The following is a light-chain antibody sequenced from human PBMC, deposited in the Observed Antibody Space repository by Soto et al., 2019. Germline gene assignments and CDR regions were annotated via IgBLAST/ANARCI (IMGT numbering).Light chain of an antibody. CDR1: QSVGSA. J-gene: IGKJ1*01. Sequence: EIVMTQSPATLSGSPGERAPLSCRARQSVGSALAWYPQHPGQVPRVLIYGASTGATGLPARFSGSGSGTEFTLTISRLQYEDFAVYYCGQYRDWPPTFGQGTKVDIK. CDR3: GQYRDWPPT. CDR2: GAS. V-gene: IGKV3-15*01.